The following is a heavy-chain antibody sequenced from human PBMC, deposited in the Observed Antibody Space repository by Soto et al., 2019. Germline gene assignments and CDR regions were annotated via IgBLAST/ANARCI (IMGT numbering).Heavy chain of an antibody. D-gene: IGHD5-18*01. Sequence: GASVKVSCKASGYTFTSYYMHWVRQAPGQGLEWMGIINPSGGSTSYAQKFQGRVTMTRDTSTSTVYMELSSLRSEDTAVYYCARDRGTAMDTYYFDYWGQGTLVTVLL. CDR3: ARDRGTAMDTYYFDY. J-gene: IGHJ4*02. CDR1: GYTFTSYY. V-gene: IGHV1-46*01. CDR2: INPSGGST.